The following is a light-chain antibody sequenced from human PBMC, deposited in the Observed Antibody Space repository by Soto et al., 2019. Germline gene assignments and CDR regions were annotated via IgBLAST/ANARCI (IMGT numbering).Light chain of an antibody. CDR3: QQYDSLPIT. V-gene: IGKV1-33*01. J-gene: IGKJ5*01. Sequence: DIQMTQSPSSVFASVGDRVTITCQATQDINIYLNWYQQKPGKAPNLLIYDASNLEIGVPSRFSGSGSGTHFTFTISSLQTEDIGTYYCQQYDSLPITFGRGTRLEIK. CDR1: QDINIY. CDR2: DAS.